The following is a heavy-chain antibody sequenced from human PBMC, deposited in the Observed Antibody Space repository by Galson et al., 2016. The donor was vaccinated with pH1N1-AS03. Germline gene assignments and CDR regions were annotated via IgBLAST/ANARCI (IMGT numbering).Heavy chain of an antibody. CDR2: IYTSGRT. D-gene: IGHD5-18*01. CDR1: GGSISSGNYY. Sequence: TLSLTCTVSGGSISSGNYYWSWIRQPAGKGLEWIGRIYTSGRTNYNPSLKSRVTISVVTSKNQFSLKLTSVTASDTAVYYCARRVDTIMEYQYYYDMDVWGQGTTVTVSS. CDR3: ARRVDTIMEYQYYYDMDV. V-gene: IGHV4-61*02. J-gene: IGHJ6*02.